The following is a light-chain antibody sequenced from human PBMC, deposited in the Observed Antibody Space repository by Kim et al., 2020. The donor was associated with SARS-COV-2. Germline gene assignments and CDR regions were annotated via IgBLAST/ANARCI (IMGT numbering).Light chain of an antibody. CDR3: KQYGTSPCT. CDR1: QSVASNY. CDR2: DAP. V-gene: IGKV3-20*01. J-gene: IGKJ2*02. Sequence: LSPGEAATLSCKASQSVASNYLAWYQRKPGQAPSLLIFDAPTRATGISDRFSGSGSGTDFSLTISRLKPENFAVYYCKQYGTSPCTFGQGPKLEI.